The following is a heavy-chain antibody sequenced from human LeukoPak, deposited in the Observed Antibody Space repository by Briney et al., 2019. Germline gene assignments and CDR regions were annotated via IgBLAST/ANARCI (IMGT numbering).Heavy chain of an antibody. CDR3: ARNRGCSSTSCYNWFDP. J-gene: IGHJ5*02. V-gene: IGHV4-31*03. CDR2: IYYSGST. CDR1: GGSISSGGYY. D-gene: IGHD2-2*01. Sequence: PSETLSLTCTVSGGSISSGGYYWSWIRQHPGKGLEWIGYIYYSGSTYYNPSLKSRVTISVDTSKNQFSLKLSSVTAADTAVYYCARNRGCSSTSCYNWFDPWGQGTLVTVSS.